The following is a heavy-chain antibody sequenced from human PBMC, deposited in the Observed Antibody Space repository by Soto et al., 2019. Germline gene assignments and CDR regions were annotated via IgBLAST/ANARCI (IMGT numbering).Heavy chain of an antibody. CDR2: IYYSGST. D-gene: IGHD6-6*01. J-gene: IGHJ6*02. Sequence: SETLFLTCTVSCGALSSGGYYRSWVRPPPGEGLGWIGYIYYSGSTYYNPSLKSRVTISVDTSKNQFSLKLSSVTAADTAVYYCARGEYSSSGAFYYHYYGMEVWGQGIMVTVSS. CDR3: ARGEYSSSGAFYYHYYGMEV. CDR1: CGALSSGGYY. V-gene: IGHV4-30-4*01.